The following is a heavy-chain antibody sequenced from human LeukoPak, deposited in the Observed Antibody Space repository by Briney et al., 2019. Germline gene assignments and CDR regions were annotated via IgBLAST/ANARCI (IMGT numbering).Heavy chain of an antibody. CDR1: GFTFSSYA. D-gene: IGHD6-13*01. CDR3: ARVSSSWTLIDY. Sequence: GGSLRLSCAASGFTFSSYAMHWVRRAPGKGLEYVSAISSNGGSTYYANSVKGGFTISRDNSKNTLYLQMGSLRAEDTAMYYCARVSSSWTLIDYWGQGTLVTVSS. CDR2: ISSNGGST. V-gene: IGHV3-64*01. J-gene: IGHJ4*02.